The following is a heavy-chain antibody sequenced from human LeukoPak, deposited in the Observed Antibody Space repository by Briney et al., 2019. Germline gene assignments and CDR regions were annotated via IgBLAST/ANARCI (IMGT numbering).Heavy chain of an antibody. CDR3: ARQGAVGAAGFDF. D-gene: IGHD1-26*01. J-gene: IGHJ4*02. CDR1: GDSISGISHY. V-gene: IGHV4-39*01. Sequence: SETLSLTCSVSGDSISGISHYWGWIRQPPGKGLEWIGKIYYSGSSYNNPSLESRVVISLDTSRNQFSLKLTSVTATDTAVYYCARQGAVGAAGFDFWGQGILVTVSS. CDR2: IYYSGSS.